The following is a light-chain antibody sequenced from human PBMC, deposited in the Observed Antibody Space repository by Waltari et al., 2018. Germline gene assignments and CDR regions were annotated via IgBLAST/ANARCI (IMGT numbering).Light chain of an antibody. CDR3: QHYVRLPAT. J-gene: IGKJ1*01. CDR2: GAS. Sequence: EIVLTQSPGILSLSQGERAILSCRASQSVSRTLAWYQQKPGQAPRLLIYGASTRATGIPDRFSGGGSGTDFSLTISRLEPEDFAVYYCQHYVRLPATFGQGTKVEIK. CDR1: QSVSRT. V-gene: IGKV3-20*01.